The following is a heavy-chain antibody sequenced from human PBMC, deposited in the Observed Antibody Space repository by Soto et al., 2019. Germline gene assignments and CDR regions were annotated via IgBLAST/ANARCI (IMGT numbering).Heavy chain of an antibody. CDR3: ASRRSSWYYDS. CDR1: GDSISSINYY. Sequence: PSETLSLTCTVSGDSISSINYYWGWIRQPPGKGLEWIGSIYYSGSAYYNPSLKSRVTIFVDTSKNQFSLEVSSVTAADTGLYYCASRRSSWYYDSWGQGTLVTVSS. CDR2: IYYSGSA. J-gene: IGHJ4*01. D-gene: IGHD6-13*01. V-gene: IGHV4-39*01.